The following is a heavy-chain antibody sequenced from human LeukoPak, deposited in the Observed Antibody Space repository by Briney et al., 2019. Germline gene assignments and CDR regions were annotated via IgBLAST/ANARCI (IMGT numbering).Heavy chain of an antibody. Sequence: SETLSLTCTVSGGSIGSHYWSWIRQPPGKGLEWIGYIYYSGSANYNPSLKSRATISVDTSKNQFSLRLSSVTAADTAVYYCGGGPADYYDSSGYYKGMVYYFDYWGQGTLVTVSS. J-gene: IGHJ4*02. CDR3: GGGPADYYDSSGYYKGMVYYFDY. CDR1: GGSIGSHY. CDR2: IYYSGSA. D-gene: IGHD3-22*01. V-gene: IGHV4-59*11.